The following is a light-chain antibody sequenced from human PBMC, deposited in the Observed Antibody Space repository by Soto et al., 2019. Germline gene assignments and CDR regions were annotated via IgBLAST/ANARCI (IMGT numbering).Light chain of an antibody. J-gene: IGKJ1*01. Sequence: DIVLMQSPGTLSLSPGERATLSCRASQSVSSNYLAWYQQRPGQAPRLLIYGASTRATGIPDRFSGSGSGTDFTLTISSLEPEDFAVYYCHQYGSSPQTFGQGTKVDIK. V-gene: IGKV3-20*01. CDR1: QSVSSNY. CDR2: GAS. CDR3: HQYGSSPQT.